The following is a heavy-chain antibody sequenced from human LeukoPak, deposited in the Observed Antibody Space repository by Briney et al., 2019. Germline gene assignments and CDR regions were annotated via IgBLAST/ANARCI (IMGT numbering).Heavy chain of an antibody. J-gene: IGHJ5*02. D-gene: IGHD1-1*01. CDR3: ARAEVWYWNQGGKNWFDP. CDR2: INPNSGDT. V-gene: IGHV1-2*02. CDR1: GYTFTDYY. Sequence: GASVKVSCKASGYTFTDYYMHWVRQTPGQGLEWMGWINPNSGDTNYAQKFQGRVTMTRDTSISTAYMELSRLRSDDTAVYYCARAEVWYWNQGGKNWFDPWGQGTLVTVSS.